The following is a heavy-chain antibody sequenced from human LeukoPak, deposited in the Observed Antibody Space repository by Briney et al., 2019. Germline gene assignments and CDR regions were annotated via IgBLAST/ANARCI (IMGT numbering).Heavy chain of an antibody. D-gene: IGHD3-3*02. CDR1: GGSISSYY. Sequence: PSETLSLTCTVSGGSISSYYWSWIRQPPGKGLEWIGYIYYSGSTNYNPSLKSRVTISVDTSKNQFSLKLSSVTAADTAVYYCARERGIRPFDYWGQGTLVTVSS. J-gene: IGHJ4*02. V-gene: IGHV4-59*12. CDR3: ARERGIRPFDY. CDR2: IYYSGST.